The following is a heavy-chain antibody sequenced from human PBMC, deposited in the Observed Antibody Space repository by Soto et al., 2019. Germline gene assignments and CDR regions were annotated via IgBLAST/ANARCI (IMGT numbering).Heavy chain of an antibody. CDR2: IYSVGTA. Sequence: EVRLVETGGGLIQRGGSLRLSCAVSGFSVSDNYMYWVRQAPGKGLEWVLLIYSVGTARYADSVRVRFTISRDKSKNTPYLQMNSLREEDTDVYHGARKTDSGGDGGFWGQGTLVTVSS. V-gene: IGHV3-53*02. CDR1: GFSVSDNY. J-gene: IGHJ4*02. D-gene: IGHD2-21*01. CDR3: ARKTDSGGDGGF.